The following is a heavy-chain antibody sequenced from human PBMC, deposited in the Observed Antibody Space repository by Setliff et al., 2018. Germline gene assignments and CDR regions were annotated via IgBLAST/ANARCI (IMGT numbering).Heavy chain of an antibody. CDR1: GFSFSSYA. Sequence: PGGSLRLFCAASGFSFSSYAMSWVRQAPGKGLEWVSTIIGSGISTYYADSVQGRVTISRDNHKNTLHLQMNSLRVEDTAIYYCAKSPHDFWSGRVFFDYWDQGILVTVSS. CDR3: AKSPHDFWSGRVFFDY. D-gene: IGHD3-3*01. J-gene: IGHJ4*01. V-gene: IGHV3-23*01. CDR2: IIGSGIST.